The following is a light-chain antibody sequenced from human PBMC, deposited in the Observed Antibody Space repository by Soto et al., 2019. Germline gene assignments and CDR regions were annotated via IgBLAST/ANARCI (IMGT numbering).Light chain of an antibody. CDR1: QSVNRY. J-gene: IGKJ5*01. CDR2: DAS. CDR3: QQGSSS. V-gene: IGKV3-11*01. Sequence: EIVLTQSPATLSLSPGERATLSCRASQSVNRYLAWYQQSPGQAPRLLIYDASNRAAGIPARFSGSGSGTDITLTISSLEPEDFAVYFCQQGSSSFGQGTRLEIK.